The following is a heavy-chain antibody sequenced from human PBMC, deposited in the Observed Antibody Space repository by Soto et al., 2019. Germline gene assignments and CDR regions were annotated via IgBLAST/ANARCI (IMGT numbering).Heavy chain of an antibody. J-gene: IGHJ4*02. V-gene: IGHV1-69*06. CDR1: GGTFSSYA. D-gene: IGHD3-22*01. CDR3: AREGPYYYDSSGYV. CDR2: IIPIFGTA. Sequence: SVKVSCKASGGTFSSYAISWVRQAPGQGLEWMGGIIPIFGTANYAQKFQGRVTITADKSTSTAYMELSSLRSEDTAVYYCAREGPYYYDSSGYVWGQGTLVTVSS.